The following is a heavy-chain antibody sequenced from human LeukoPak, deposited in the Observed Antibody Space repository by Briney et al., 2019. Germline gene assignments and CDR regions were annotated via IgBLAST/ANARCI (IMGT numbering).Heavy chain of an antibody. CDR1: GITVSSKY. CDR2: IYSGGST. V-gene: IGHV3-66*01. CDR3: AASTGNKDFD. Sequence: GGSLRLSCAVSGITVSSKYMSWVREAPGKGLEWVSVIYSGGSTFYADSVKGRFTISRDTPRHTLYLQMNRLSAGDTALYYCAASTGNKDFD. D-gene: IGHD2-8*02. J-gene: IGHJ4*01.